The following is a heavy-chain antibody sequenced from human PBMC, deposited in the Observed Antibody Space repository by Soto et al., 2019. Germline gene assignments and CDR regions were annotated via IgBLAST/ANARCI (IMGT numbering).Heavy chain of an antibody. J-gene: IGHJ4*02. CDR2: IYPGDSDT. V-gene: IGHV5-51*01. Sequence: GESLKISCKTSGYSFTSHWIGWVRQVPRKGLDWMGIIYPGDSDTRYSPSFQGQVTLSADTSIGTAYLQWNSLKASDTAMYYCTGATSGSSAKYSLWDKGTRGTVAS. CDR1: GYSFTSHW. D-gene: IGHD6-6*01. CDR3: TGATSGSSAKYSL.